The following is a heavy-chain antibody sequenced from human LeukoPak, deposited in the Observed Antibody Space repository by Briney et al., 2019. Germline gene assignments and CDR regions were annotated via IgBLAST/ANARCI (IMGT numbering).Heavy chain of an antibody. Sequence: PSQTLSLTCTVSGGSISSGGYYWSWIRQHPGKGLEWIGYMYYSGSTYYNPSLKSRVTISVDTSKNQFSLKLSSVTAADTAVYYCARGRYDILTGYDDAFDIWGQRTMVTVSS. D-gene: IGHD3-9*01. CDR1: GGSISSGGYY. CDR2: MYYSGST. V-gene: IGHV4-31*03. CDR3: ARGRYDILTGYDDAFDI. J-gene: IGHJ3*02.